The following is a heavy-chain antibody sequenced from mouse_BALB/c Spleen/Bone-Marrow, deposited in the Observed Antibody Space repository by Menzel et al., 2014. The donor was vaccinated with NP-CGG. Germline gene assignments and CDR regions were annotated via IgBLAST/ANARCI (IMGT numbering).Heavy chain of an antibody. J-gene: IGHJ1*01. CDR2: IYPSDSYT. D-gene: IGHD1-1*01. CDR1: GYTFTSYW. V-gene: IGHV1-59*01. Sequence: QVQLKQSGADLVRPGASVKLSCKASGYTFTSYWINWVKQRPGQGLEWIGNIYPSDSYTNYNQKFRDKATLTVDTSSSTAYMQLSSPTSKVSAVYYCTRQDYYGNSYWYFDVWGEGTTVTVSS. CDR3: TRQDYYGNSYWYFDV.